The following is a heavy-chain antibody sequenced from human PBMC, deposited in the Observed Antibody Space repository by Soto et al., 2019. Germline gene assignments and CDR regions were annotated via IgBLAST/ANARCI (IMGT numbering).Heavy chain of an antibody. CDR3: ARQKYYDPYFDY. J-gene: IGHJ4*02. CDR1: GDSISSSDYY. Sequence: SETLSLTCTVSGDSISSSDYYWGWIRQPPGKGLVFIGNVYYIGSTYYNPSLESRVTMSVDTSKNQFSLRLSSVTAADTALYYRARQKYYDPYFDYWGQGILVTVSS. V-gene: IGHV4-39*01. CDR2: VYYIGST. D-gene: IGHD5-12*01.